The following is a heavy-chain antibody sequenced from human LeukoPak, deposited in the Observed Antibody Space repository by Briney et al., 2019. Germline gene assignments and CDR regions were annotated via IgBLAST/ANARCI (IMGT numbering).Heavy chain of an antibody. V-gene: IGHV3-23*01. CDR1: GFTFSNYG. CDR2: ISGSGGST. Sequence: PGGSLRLSCAASGFTFSNYGMHWVRQAPGKGLEWVSAISGSGGSTYYADSVKGRFTISRDNSKNTLYLQMNSLRAEDTAVYYCAKDPYYYDSSGYYYPTFFDYWGQGTLVTVSS. D-gene: IGHD3-22*01. CDR3: AKDPYYYDSSGYYYPTFFDY. J-gene: IGHJ4*02.